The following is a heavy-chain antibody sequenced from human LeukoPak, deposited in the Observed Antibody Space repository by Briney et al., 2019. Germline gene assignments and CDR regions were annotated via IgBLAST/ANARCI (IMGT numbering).Heavy chain of an antibody. V-gene: IGHV3-48*04. D-gene: IGHD2-2*01. J-gene: IGHJ3*02. CDR1: GFTFRGYS. Sequence: PGGSLRLSCAASGFTFRGYSMNWVRQAPGKGLEWVSHISSGSSTIYYADSVKGRFTISRDNAKNSLYLQMNSLRAEDTAVYYCASLSSTSPRENDAFDIWGQGTMVTVSS. CDR3: ASLSSTSPRENDAFDI. CDR2: ISSGSSTI.